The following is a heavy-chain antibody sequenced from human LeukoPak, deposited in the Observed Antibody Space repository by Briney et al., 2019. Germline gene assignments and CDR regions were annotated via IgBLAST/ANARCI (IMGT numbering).Heavy chain of an antibody. J-gene: IGHJ4*02. CDR2: ISSSSSYI. V-gene: IGHV3-21*01. CDR3: ARAHYDILTGPNYFDY. CDR1: GFTFSSYS. Sequence: GGSLRLSCSASGFTFSSYSMNWVRQAPGKGLEWVSSISSSSSYIYYADSVKGRFTISRDNAKNSLYLQMNSLRAEDTAVYYCARAHYDILTGPNYFDYWGQGTLVTVSS. D-gene: IGHD3-9*01.